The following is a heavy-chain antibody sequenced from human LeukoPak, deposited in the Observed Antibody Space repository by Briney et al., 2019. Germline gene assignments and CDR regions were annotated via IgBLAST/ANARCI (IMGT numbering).Heavy chain of an antibody. Sequence: GGSLRLSCAASGFTFDDYTMHWVRQAPGKGLEWVSLISWDGGSTYYADSVKGRFTISRDNSKNSLYLQMNSLRTEDTALYYCAKEGALGASGAGAFFDYWGQGTLVTVSS. CDR2: ISWDGGST. J-gene: IGHJ4*02. CDR3: AKEGALGASGAGAFFDY. V-gene: IGHV3-43*01. D-gene: IGHD6-19*01. CDR1: GFTFDDYT.